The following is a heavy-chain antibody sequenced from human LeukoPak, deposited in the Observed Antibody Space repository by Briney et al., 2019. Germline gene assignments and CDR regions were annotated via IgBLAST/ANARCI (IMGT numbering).Heavy chain of an antibody. D-gene: IGHD3-10*01. CDR3: VKSPRGSVWYYFDY. V-gene: IGHV3-9*03. CDR1: GFTFDDYA. Sequence: GGSLRLSCAASGFTFDDYAMHWVRQAPGKGLEWVSGINWNSGTIKYADSVKGRFTISRDNAKSSLYLHMNSLRAEDMALYYCVKSPRGSVWYYFDYWGQGALVTVSS. CDR2: INWNSGTI. J-gene: IGHJ4*02.